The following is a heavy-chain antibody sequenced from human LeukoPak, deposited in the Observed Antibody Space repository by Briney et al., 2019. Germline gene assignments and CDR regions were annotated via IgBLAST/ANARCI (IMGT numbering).Heavy chain of an antibody. CDR2: IYYSGST. D-gene: IGHD6-13*01. J-gene: IGHJ6*02. V-gene: IGHV4-59*08. CDR3: ARHMKGRGYSSSWYYYGMDV. Sequence: SETLSLTCTVSGGSISSYYWSWIRQPPGKGLEWIGYIYYSGSTNYNPSLKSRVTISVGTSKNQFSLKLSSVTAADTAVYYCARHMKGRGYSSSWYYYGMDVWGQGTTVTVSS. CDR1: GGSISSYY.